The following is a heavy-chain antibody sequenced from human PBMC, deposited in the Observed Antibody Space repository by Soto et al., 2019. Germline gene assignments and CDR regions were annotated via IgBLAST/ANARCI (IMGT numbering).Heavy chain of an antibody. CDR2: ISAYNGNT. J-gene: IGHJ6*02. V-gene: IGHV1-18*04. CDR3: ARDPSSGWYEDYYYGMDV. Sequence: ASVKVSCKASGYTFTSYGISWVRQAPGQGXEWMGWISAYNGNTNYAQKLQGRVTMTTDTSTSTAYMELRSLRSDDTAVYYCARDPSSGWYEDYYYGMDVWGQGTTVTVSS. CDR1: GYTFTSYG. D-gene: IGHD6-19*01.